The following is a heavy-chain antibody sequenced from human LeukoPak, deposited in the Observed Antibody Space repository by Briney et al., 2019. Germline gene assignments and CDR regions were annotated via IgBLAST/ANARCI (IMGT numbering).Heavy chain of an antibody. D-gene: IGHD3-10*01. CDR3: AGGDRQGLGYFGDLFFDY. Sequence: PSETLSLTCTVSGGYVSSYYWGWIRQSPGHGLEWIGYIYYSGSTNYNPSLKSRVTMSVDTSKNQFSLKLSSVTAVDTALYYCAGGDRQGLGYFGDLFFDYWGQGILVTVSS. J-gene: IGHJ4*02. CDR2: IYYSGST. V-gene: IGHV4-59*02. CDR1: GGYVSSYY.